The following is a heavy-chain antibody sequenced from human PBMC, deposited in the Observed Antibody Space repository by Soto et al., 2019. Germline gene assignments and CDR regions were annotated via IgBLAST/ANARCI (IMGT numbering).Heavy chain of an antibody. D-gene: IGHD3-22*01. J-gene: IGHJ4*02. V-gene: IGHV1-69*06. CDR2: IIPIFGTA. CDR1: GGTFSSYA. Sequence: ASVKVSCKASGGTFSSYAISWVRQAPGQGLEWMGGIIPIFGTANYAQKFQGRVTITADKSTSTAYMELSSLGSEDTAVYYCASNPYYYDSSGYYRRESDFDYWGQGTLVTVSS. CDR3: ASNPYYYDSSGYYRRESDFDY.